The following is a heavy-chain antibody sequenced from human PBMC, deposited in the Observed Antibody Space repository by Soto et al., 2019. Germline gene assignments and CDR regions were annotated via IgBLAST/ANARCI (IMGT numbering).Heavy chain of an antibody. CDR3: ARDPSYYDSSGYPPKDFDY. D-gene: IGHD3-22*01. CDR1: GFTFSSYA. J-gene: IGHJ4*02. CDR2: ISYDGSNK. V-gene: IGHV3-30-3*01. Sequence: QVQLVESGGGVVQPGRSLRLSCAASGFTFSSYAMHWVRQAPGKGLEWVAVISYDGSNKYYADSVKGRFTISRDNSKNTLYLQMNSLRAEDTAVYYCARDPSYYDSSGYPPKDFDYWGQGTLVTVSS.